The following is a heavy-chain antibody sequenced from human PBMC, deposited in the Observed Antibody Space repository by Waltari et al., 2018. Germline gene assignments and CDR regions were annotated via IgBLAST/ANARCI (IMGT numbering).Heavy chain of an antibody. CDR2: IHPVESAT. CDR1: GYSFTSYW. J-gene: IGHJ5*02. D-gene: IGHD2-2*01. Sequence: EVQLVQSGAEVKKPGESLKISCKGSGYSFTSYWIGWVRQMPGKGLGWSGIIHPVESATRYSPAFQGQVTISADKSISTAYLQWSSLKASDTAMYYCARGQRKYQLLRRVNWFDPWGQGTLVTVSS. V-gene: IGHV5-51*01. CDR3: ARGQRKYQLLRRVNWFDP.